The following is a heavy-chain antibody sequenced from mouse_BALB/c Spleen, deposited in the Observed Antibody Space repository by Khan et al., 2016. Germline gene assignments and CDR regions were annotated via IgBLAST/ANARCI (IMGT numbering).Heavy chain of an antibody. CDR1: GYTFTSYW. CDR2: IAPGSGST. J-gene: IGHJ2*01. Sequence: DLVKPGASVKLSCKASGYTFTSYWINWIKQRPGQGLEWIGRIAPGSGSTYYNEMFKGKATMTVDTSSSTAYIQLSSLSSEDSAVYFSANWDFDYWGQGTTLTVSS. V-gene: IGHV1S41*01. D-gene: IGHD4-1*01. CDR3: ANWDFDY.